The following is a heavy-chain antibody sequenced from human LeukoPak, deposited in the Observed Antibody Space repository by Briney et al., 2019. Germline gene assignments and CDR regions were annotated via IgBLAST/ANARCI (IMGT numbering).Heavy chain of an antibody. CDR2: IYSGGST. CDR3: ARGGSGDDAFDI. D-gene: IGHD5-12*01. J-gene: IGHJ3*02. CDR1: GFTFSSHG. V-gene: IGHV3-66*01. Sequence: AGGSLRLSCAASGFTFSSHGMSWVRQAPGKGLEWVSIIYSGGSTYYADSVKGRFTISRDNSKNTLYLQMNSLRAEDTAVYYCARGGSGDDAFDIWGQGTMVTVSS.